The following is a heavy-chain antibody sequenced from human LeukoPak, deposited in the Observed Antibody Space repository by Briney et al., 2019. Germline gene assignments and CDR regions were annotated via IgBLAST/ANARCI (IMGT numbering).Heavy chain of an antibody. D-gene: IGHD2-15*01. CDR1: GGSFSGYY. V-gene: IGHV4-34*01. Sequence: KTSETLSLTCAVYGGSFSGYYWGWIRQPPGKGLEWIGEINHSGSTNYNPSLKSRVTISVDTSKNQFSLKLSSVTAADTAVYYCARVQRGYCSGGSCYSDYWGQGTLVTVSS. J-gene: IGHJ4*02. CDR2: INHSGST. CDR3: ARVQRGYCSGGSCYSDY.